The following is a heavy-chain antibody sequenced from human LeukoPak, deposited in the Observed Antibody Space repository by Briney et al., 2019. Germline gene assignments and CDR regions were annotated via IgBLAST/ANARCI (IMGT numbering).Heavy chain of an antibody. Sequence: PSETLTLTCTASSGSISSTSYYWGRIRQPPGRGLEWIGGIIYSGNTYYNPSLKSRVTISVDTTKNQFSLKLTSVTAADTAVYFCARHFHGIGYVADLWGQGTLVTVSS. V-gene: IGHV4-39*01. CDR2: IIYSGNT. CDR1: SGSISSTSYY. J-gene: IGHJ5*02. CDR3: ARHFHGIGYVADL. D-gene: IGHD1-1*01.